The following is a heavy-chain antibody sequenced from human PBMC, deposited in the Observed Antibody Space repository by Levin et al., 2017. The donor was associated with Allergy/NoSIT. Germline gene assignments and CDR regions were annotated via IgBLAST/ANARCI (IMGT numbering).Heavy chain of an antibody. J-gene: IGHJ4*02. CDR3: AREVSFGDLAAGY. CDR1: GFNVNTNY. V-gene: IGHV3-53*01. D-gene: IGHD4-17*01. Sequence: LSLTCAASGFNVNTNYMIWFRQAPGKGLEWVSLIYGGGITYYADSVKGRFTISRDNSKNTLHLQMNSLRGEDTAVYYCAREVSFGDLAAGYWGQGTLVTVSS. CDR2: IYGGGIT.